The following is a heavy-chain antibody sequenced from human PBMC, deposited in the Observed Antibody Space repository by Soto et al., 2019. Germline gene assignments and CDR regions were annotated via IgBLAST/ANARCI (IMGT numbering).Heavy chain of an antibody. Sequence: EVQLVESGGTLVQPGGSLRLSCVVSGFTFKNYWMSWVRQAPGKGLEWVANIKHDGSEKYYLDSVMGRFTISRDDAKNSLYLQMSSLRVEDTALYYCARYSGNDCIDYWGQGTLVTVSS. CDR2: IKHDGSEK. CDR1: GFTFKNYW. CDR3: ARYSGNDCIDY. D-gene: IGHD1-26*01. J-gene: IGHJ4*02. V-gene: IGHV3-7*04.